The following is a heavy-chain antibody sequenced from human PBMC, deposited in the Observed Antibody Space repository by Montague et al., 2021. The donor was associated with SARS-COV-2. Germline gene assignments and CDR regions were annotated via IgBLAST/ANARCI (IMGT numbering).Heavy chain of an antibody. D-gene: IGHD6-19*01. CDR3: ARGWAFDP. J-gene: IGHJ3*01. CDR1: GGSTASHS. CDR2: GYYNGDS. V-gene: IGHV4-59*08. Sequence: SETLSLTCTVSGGSTASHSWNWIGKSPVKRPEWIGYGYYNGDSKYNPSLQSRVTISIDTSENQFSLRLNSVTAADTAVYSCARGWAFDPWGQGRLVTVSS.